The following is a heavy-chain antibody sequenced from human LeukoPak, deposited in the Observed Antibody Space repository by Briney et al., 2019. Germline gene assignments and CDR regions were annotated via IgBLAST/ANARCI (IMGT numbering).Heavy chain of an antibody. CDR2: IYYSGST. Sequence: SETLSLTCTVSGGSISSYYWSWIRQPPGKGLEWIGYIYYSGSTNYNPSLKSRVTISVDTSKNQFSLKLSSVTAADTAVYYCARGIIRSVFGVVITRPYYMDVWGKGTTVTVSS. D-gene: IGHD3-3*01. V-gene: IGHV4-59*12. J-gene: IGHJ6*03. CDR1: GGSISSYY. CDR3: ARGIIRSVFGVVITRPYYMDV.